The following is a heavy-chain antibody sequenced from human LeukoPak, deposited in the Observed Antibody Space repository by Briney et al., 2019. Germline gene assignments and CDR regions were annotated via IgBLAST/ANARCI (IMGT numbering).Heavy chain of an antibody. CDR3: AKGPSGDFWSGYYISGTYFDY. CDR1: GFTFSSYA. V-gene: IGHV3-23*01. CDR2: ISGSGGST. Sequence: PGGALRLSCAASGFTFSSYAMSWVREAPGKGVEGVSAISGSGGSTYYADSVKGRFTISRDNSKNTLYLQMNSLRAEDTAVYYCAKGPSGDFWSGYYISGTYFDYWGQGTLVTVSS. J-gene: IGHJ4*02. D-gene: IGHD3-3*01.